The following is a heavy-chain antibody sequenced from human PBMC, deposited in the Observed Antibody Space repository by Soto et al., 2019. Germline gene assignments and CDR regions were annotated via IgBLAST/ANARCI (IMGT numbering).Heavy chain of an antibody. CDR1: GGSISSYY. CDR3: ARARAQDFWSGYYAVLGMDV. V-gene: IGHV4-59*01. CDR2: IYYSGST. D-gene: IGHD3-3*01. J-gene: IGHJ6*02. Sequence: KPSETLSLTCTVSGGSISSYYWSWIRQPPGKGLEWIGYIYYSGSTNYNPSLKSRVTISVDTSKNQFSLKLSSVTAADTAVYYCARARAQDFWSGYYAVLGMDVRGQGTTVTVSS.